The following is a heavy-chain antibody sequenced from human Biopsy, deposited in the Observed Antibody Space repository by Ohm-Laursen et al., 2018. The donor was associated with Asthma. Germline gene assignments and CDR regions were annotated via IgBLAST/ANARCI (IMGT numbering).Heavy chain of an antibody. CDR2: IIPIFDTP. J-gene: IGHJ6*02. Sequence: GASAKVSCKASGDSFSNYAISWVRQAPGQGLEWMGGIIPIFDTPNYAQKFQGRVTITADESTTTAYMELSSLRSEGTAVYYCVTSGGDYGYFGLDVWGQGTTVTVSS. D-gene: IGHD4-17*01. CDR1: GDSFSNYA. V-gene: IGHV1-69*13. CDR3: VTSGGDYGYFGLDV.